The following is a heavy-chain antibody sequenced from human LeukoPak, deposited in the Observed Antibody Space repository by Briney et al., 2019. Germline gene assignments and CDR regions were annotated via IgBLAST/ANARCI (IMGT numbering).Heavy chain of an antibody. V-gene: IGHV3-20*04. Sequence: GSLRLSCAASGFTFSSYWMHWVRQAPGKGLEWVSGINWNGGSTGYADSVKGRFTISRDNAKNSLYLQMNSLRAEDTALYYCARGEGPDYGDYWGQGTLVTVSS. D-gene: IGHD4-17*01. J-gene: IGHJ4*02. CDR2: INWNGGST. CDR3: ARGEGPDYGDY. CDR1: GFTFSSYW.